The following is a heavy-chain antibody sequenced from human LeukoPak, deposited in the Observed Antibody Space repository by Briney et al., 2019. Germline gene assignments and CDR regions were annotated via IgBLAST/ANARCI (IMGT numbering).Heavy chain of an antibody. V-gene: IGHV3-23*01. CDR3: ARRNLRFLELDY. CDR1: GFTFSSYA. Sequence: GGSLRLSCAASGFTFSSYAMSWVRQAPGKGLEWVSAISGSGGSTYYADSVKGRFTISRDNSKNTLYLQMNSLRAEDTAVYYCARRNLRFLELDYWGQGTLVTVSS. D-gene: IGHD3-3*01. CDR2: ISGSGGST. J-gene: IGHJ4*02.